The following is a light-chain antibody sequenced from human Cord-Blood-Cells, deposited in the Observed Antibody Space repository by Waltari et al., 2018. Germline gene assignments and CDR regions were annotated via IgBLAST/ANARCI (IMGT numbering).Light chain of an antibody. CDR2: RNN. V-gene: IGLV1-47*01. Sequence: QSVLTQPPAASGPPGRSATISCSGGSPNIGSSSVYCYQQLPGTAPKLLIYRNNQRPSGVPDRFSGSKSGTSASLAISVLRSEDEADYYCAAWDDSLSQGVFGGGTKLTVL. CDR3: AAWDDSLSQGV. CDR1: SPNIGSSS. J-gene: IGLJ2*01.